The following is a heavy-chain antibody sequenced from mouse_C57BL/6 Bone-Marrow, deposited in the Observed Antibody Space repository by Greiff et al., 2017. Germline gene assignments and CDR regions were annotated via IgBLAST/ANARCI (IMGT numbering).Heavy chain of an antibody. J-gene: IGHJ3*01. Sequence: VQLQQSGPGLVAPSQSLSITCTVSGFSLTSYAISWVRQPPGKGLEWLGVIWTGGGTNYNSALKSRLSISKDNSKSHVFLKMNSLQTDDTARYYCDRVFHYGSSPWFAYWGQGTLVTVSA. D-gene: IGHD1-1*01. CDR2: IWTGGGT. CDR1: GFSLTSYA. CDR3: DRVFHYGSSPWFAY. V-gene: IGHV2-9-1*01.